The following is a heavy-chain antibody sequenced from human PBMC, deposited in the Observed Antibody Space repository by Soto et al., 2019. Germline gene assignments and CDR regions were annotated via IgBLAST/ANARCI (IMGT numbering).Heavy chain of an antibody. V-gene: IGHV3-48*02. CDR1: GFTFSSYG. J-gene: IGHJ4*02. D-gene: IGHD3-22*01. CDR3: SRARRGSAVIGNLDF. CDR2: ISSSTFSI. Sequence: GGSLRLSCAASGFTFSSYGMTWVRQAPGKGLEWVSYISSSTFSIYYADSVKGRFTVSRDNAKNSLFLQMNSLRDEDTAVYFCSRARRGSAVIGNLDFWGQGTLVTVSS.